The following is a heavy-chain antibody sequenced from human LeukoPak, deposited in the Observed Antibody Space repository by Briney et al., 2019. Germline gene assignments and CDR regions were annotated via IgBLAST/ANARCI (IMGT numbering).Heavy chain of an antibody. CDR2: IKQDGSEK. D-gene: IGHD3-3*01. V-gene: IGHV3-7*01. Sequence: GGSLRLSCAASGFTFTNYWMSWVRQPPGRGLEWVANIKQDGSEKYHVDSVKGRFTISRDNAKSSLYLQMNSLSGEDTAVYYFGRGGGDFRSAYYSGYSFDYWGQGTLVTVSS. CDR1: GFTFTNYW. CDR3: GRGGGDFRSAYYSGYSFDY. J-gene: IGHJ4*02.